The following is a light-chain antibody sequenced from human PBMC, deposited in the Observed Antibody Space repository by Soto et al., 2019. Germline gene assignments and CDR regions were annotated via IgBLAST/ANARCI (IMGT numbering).Light chain of an antibody. J-gene: IGKJ2*01. CDR1: QSIRTW. Sequence: DIQMTQSPSTLSAAVGARVTITCQASQSIRTWLAWYQQRPGEAPNLLIYEASKLQIGVPSRFGGSGSGTEFTVTISSLQPDDVGTYYCQQYYTYPYTFGQGTKLEI. V-gene: IGKV1-5*03. CDR3: QQYYTYPYT. CDR2: EAS.